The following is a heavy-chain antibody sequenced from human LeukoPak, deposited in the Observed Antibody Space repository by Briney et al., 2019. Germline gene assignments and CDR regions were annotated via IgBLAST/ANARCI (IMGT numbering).Heavy chain of an antibody. CDR2: IIPIFGIE. CDR3: ARIPTREYSSSSGWFDP. Sequence: ASVKVSCKASGGTFSGYGISWVRQAPGQGLEWMGRIIPIFGIENYAQKFRGRVTITADRSTSTAYMELSRLRSEDTAVYYCARIPTREYSSSSGWFDPWGQGTLVTVSS. CDR1: GGTFSGYG. V-gene: IGHV1-69*04. J-gene: IGHJ5*02. D-gene: IGHD6-6*01.